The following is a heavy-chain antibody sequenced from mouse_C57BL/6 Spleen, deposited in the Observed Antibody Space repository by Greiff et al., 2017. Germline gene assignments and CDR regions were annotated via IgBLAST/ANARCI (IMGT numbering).Heavy chain of an antibody. CDR2: INPNYGTP. J-gene: IGHJ2*01. V-gene: IGHV1-39*01. D-gene: IGHD1-1*01. CDR1: GYSFTDYN. Sequence: VQLQQSGPELVKPGASVKISCKASGYSFTDYNMNWVKQSTGKSLEWIGVINPNYGTPSYNQKFKGKATLTVDQSSSTAYMQLNSLTSEDSAVDYCARSLYYGSTSFDYWGQGTTLTVSS. CDR3: ARSLYYGSTSFDY.